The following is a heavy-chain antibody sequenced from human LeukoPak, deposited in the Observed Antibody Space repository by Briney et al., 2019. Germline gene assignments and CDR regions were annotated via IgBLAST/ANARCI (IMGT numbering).Heavy chain of an antibody. V-gene: IGHV3-30*04. D-gene: IGHD3-22*01. CDR2: ISYDGSNK. J-gene: IGHJ4*02. CDR1: GFTFSSYA. CDR3: AKEPDYYDSSGPSDY. Sequence: GRSLRLSSAASGFTFSSYAMHWVRQAPGKGLEWVAVISYDGSNKYYADSVKGRFTISRDNSKNTLYLQMNSLRAEDTAVYYCAKEPDYYDSSGPSDYWGQGTLVTVSS.